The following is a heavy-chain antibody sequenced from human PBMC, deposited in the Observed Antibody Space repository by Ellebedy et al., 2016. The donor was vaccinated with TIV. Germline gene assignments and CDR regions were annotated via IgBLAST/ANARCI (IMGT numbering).Heavy chain of an antibody. J-gene: IGHJ2*01. D-gene: IGHD2/OR15-2a*01. Sequence: SETLSLTCTVSGGSISSYSWSWIRQPPGKGLEWIGSIYYSGSTYYNPSLKSRVTISVDTSKNQFSLKLSSVTAADTAVYYCARHLSGAWYFDLWGRGTLVTVSS. CDR2: IYYSGST. CDR3: ARHLSGAWYFDL. CDR1: GGSISSYS. V-gene: IGHV4-59*05.